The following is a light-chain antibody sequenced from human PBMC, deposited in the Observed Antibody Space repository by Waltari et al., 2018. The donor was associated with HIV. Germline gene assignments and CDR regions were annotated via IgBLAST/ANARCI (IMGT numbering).Light chain of an antibody. V-gene: IGLV1-44*01. CDR1: NSNIGSNP. Sequence: QSVLTQPPSASGTPGQRVTISCSGRNSNIGSNPVNWYQQLPGTAPTLPIYNTSQRPSGVSDRFSGSKAGTSASLAISGLQSEDEADYYCAAWDDSLNAHVLFGGGTKLTVL. J-gene: IGLJ2*01. CDR2: NTS. CDR3: AAWDDSLNAHVL.